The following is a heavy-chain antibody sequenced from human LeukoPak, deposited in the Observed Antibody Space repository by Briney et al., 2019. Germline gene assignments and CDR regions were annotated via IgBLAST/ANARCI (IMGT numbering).Heavy chain of an antibody. J-gene: IGHJ4*02. Sequence: PGGSLRLSCAASGFTFSDYYMSWIRQAPGKGLEWVSYISSSSSHTNYADSVKGRFTISRDNAKNSLYLQMNSLRAEDTAVYYCARDGDYYGSGSYYTHWGQGTLVTVSS. D-gene: IGHD3-10*01. V-gene: IGHV3-11*06. CDR3: ARDGDYYGSGSYYTH. CDR2: ISSSSSHT. CDR1: GFTFSDYY.